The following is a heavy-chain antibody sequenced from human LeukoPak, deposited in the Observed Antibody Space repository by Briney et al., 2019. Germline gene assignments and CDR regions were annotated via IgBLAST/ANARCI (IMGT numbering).Heavy chain of an antibody. Sequence: GFLRLSCVSPGVNFQRDGKGGVRPAPRQGLGWGSIRGGSADSTHYADYVRGRLTISRDNSKNILYLQMNILRAEDTALYYCAKDLGTLVDYHYYMHVWGKGTTVTISS. D-gene: IGHD2/OR15-2a*01. CDR1: GVNFQRDG. CDR3: AKDLGTLVDYHYYMHV. V-gene: IGHV3-23*01. J-gene: IGHJ6*03. CDR2: RGGSADST.